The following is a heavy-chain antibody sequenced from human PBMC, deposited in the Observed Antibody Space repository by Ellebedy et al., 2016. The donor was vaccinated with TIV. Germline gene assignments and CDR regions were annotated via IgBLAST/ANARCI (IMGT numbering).Heavy chain of an antibody. CDR2: IIPIFGTA. CDR3: AREGLVAGTYRNWFDP. D-gene: IGHD6-19*01. Sequence: SVKVSCXASGYTFTSYGISWVRQAPGQGLEWMGGIIPIFGTANYAQKFQGRVTITADESTSTAYMELSGLRSEDTAVYYCAREGLVAGTYRNWFDPWGQGTLVTVSS. CDR1: GYTFTSYG. J-gene: IGHJ5*02. V-gene: IGHV1-69*13.